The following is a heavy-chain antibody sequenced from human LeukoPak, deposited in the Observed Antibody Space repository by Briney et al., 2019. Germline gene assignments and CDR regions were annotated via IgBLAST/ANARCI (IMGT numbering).Heavy chain of an antibody. CDR3: ARLISDGSGPENWLDP. D-gene: IGHD3-10*01. CDR2: IYYSGST. J-gene: IGHJ5*02. Sequence: PSETLSLTCTVSGGSISSYYWSWIRQPPGKGLEWIGYIYYSGSTNYNPSLKSRVTISVDTSKNQFSLKLSSVTAADTAVYYCARLISDGSGPENWLDPWGQGTLVTVSS. CDR1: GGSISSYY. V-gene: IGHV4-59*08.